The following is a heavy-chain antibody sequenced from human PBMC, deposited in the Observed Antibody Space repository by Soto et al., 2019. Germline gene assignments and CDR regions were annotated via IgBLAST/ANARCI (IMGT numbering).Heavy chain of an antibody. CDR2: INAGNGNT. CDR1: GYTFTSYA. V-gene: IGHV1-3*01. CDR3: VIYLLRFLEWLSVSDAFDI. J-gene: IGHJ3*02. Sequence: ASVKVSCKASGYTFTSYAMHWVRQAPGQRLERMGWINAGNGNTKYSQKFQGRVTITRDTSASTAYMELSSLRSEDTAVYFCVIYLLRFLEWLSVSDAFDIWGQGTMVTVSS. D-gene: IGHD3-3*01.